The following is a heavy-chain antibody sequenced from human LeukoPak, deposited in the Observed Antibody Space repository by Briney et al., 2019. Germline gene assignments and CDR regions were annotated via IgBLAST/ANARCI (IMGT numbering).Heavy chain of an antibody. CDR2: ISYDGSNK. V-gene: IGHV3-30*18. CDR1: GFTFSSYG. D-gene: IGHD1-26*01. Sequence: PGGSLRLSCAASGFTFSSYGMHWVRQAPGKGLEWVAVISYDGSNKYYADSVKGRFTISRDNSKNTLYLQMNSLRAEDTAVYYCAKPVGATIVRGGYFDYWGQGTLVTVPS. CDR3: AKPVGATIVRGGYFDY. J-gene: IGHJ4*02.